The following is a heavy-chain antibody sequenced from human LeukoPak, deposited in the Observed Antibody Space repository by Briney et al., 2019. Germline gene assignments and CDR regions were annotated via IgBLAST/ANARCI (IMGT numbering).Heavy chain of an antibody. Sequence: GGSLRLSCAASGFTFSDYYMSWIRQAPGKGLEWVSYISSSGSTIYYADSVKGRFTISRDNAKNSLYLQMNSLRAEDTAVYYCARVAERGYSYGYYYYYGMDVWGQGTTVTVSS. V-gene: IGHV3-11*01. D-gene: IGHD5-18*01. CDR2: ISSSGSTI. CDR1: GFTFSDYY. CDR3: ARVAERGYSYGYYYYYGMDV. J-gene: IGHJ6*02.